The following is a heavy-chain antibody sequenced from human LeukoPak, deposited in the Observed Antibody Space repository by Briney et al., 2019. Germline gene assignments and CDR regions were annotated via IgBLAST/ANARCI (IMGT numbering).Heavy chain of an antibody. J-gene: IGHJ4*02. Sequence: ASVKVSCKASGYTFTSYGISWVRQAPGQGLEWMGWISAYNGNTNYAQKLQGRVTMTTDTSTSTAYMELRSLRSDDTPVYYCARESREYWSGYYTDLFDYWGQGTLVTVSS. CDR1: GYTFTSYG. CDR3: ARESREYWSGYYTDLFDY. V-gene: IGHV1-18*01. D-gene: IGHD3-3*01. CDR2: ISAYNGNT.